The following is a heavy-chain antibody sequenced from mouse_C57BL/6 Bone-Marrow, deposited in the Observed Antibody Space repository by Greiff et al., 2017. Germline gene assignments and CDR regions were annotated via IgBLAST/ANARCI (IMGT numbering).Heavy chain of an antibody. J-gene: IGHJ2*01. CDR1: GFTFSSYG. V-gene: IGHV5-6*01. CDR3: ARLGPDY. CDR2: ISSGGSYT. Sequence: EVKLMESGGDLVKPGGSLKLSCAASGFTFSSYGMSWVRQTPDKGLEWVATISSGGSYTYYPDSVKGRFTISRDNAKNTLYLQMSSLKSEDTAMYYCARLGPDYWGQGTTLTVSS.